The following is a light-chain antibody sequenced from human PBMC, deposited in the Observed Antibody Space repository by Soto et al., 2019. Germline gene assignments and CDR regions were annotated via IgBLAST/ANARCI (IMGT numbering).Light chain of an antibody. Sequence: IQLTQSPSSLSASVGDRVTITCRASQGISSYLNWYQQKPGTAPKLLIYEASNFQSGVPSRFSGSGSGTDFTLSISTLQPEDSATYYCQQSYSSPHTFGQGTKVDIK. CDR3: QQSYSSPHT. V-gene: IGKV1-39*01. J-gene: IGKJ2*01. CDR2: EAS. CDR1: QGISSY.